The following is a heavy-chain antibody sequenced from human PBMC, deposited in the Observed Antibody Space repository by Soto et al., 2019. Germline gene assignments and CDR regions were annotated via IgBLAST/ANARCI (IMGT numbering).Heavy chain of an antibody. V-gene: IGHV4-4*02. CDR1: GGSLTSPNW. CDR2: VYHSGAT. Sequence: SETLSLTCAVSGGSLTSPNWWTWVRQPPGKGLEWIGEVYHSGATAFNPSLRSRVSISVDKSKNQFSLNLRSVTAADTAVYYCARVAVVAAVGSYVDPWGQGTLVTV. J-gene: IGHJ5*02. CDR3: ARVAVVAAVGSYVDP. D-gene: IGHD6-13*01.